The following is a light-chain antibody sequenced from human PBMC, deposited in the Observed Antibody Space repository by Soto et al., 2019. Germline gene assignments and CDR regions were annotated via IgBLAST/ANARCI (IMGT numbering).Light chain of an antibody. CDR3: QQSYSMSYT. V-gene: IGKV1-39*01. CDR2: AAS. Sequence: DIQMTQSPSSLSASVGDRVTITCRASQSISSYLNWYHQKPGKAPNLLIYAASSLQSGAPSRFSGSGSGTDFTLTISSLQPEDFATYYCQQSYSMSYTFGQGTKLEIK. J-gene: IGKJ2*01. CDR1: QSISSY.